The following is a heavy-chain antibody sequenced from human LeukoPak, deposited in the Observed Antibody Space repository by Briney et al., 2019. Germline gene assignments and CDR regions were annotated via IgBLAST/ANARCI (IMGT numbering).Heavy chain of an antibody. D-gene: IGHD2-2*01. Sequence: SETLSLTCTVPGGSIGSYYWSWIRQPPGKGLEWIGYIYYSGSTNYNPSLKSRVTISVDTSKNQFSLKLSSVTAADTAVYYCARSPTIVVVPAATAFDYWGQGTLVTVSS. CDR3: ARSPTIVVVPAATAFDY. V-gene: IGHV4-59*01. J-gene: IGHJ4*02. CDR2: IYYSGST. CDR1: GGSIGSYY.